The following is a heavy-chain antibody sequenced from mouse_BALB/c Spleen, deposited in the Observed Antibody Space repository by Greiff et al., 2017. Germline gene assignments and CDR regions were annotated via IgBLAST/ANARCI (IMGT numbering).Heavy chain of an antibody. D-gene: IGHD1-1*01. J-gene: IGHJ1*01. CDR1: GFSLTSYD. V-gene: IGHV2-9-2*01. CDR3: VSGGTDWYFDV. Sequence: QVQLQQSGPGLVAPSQSLSITCTVSGFSLTSYDISWIRQPPGKGLEWLGVIWTGGGTNYNSAFMSRLSISKDNSKSQVFLKMNSLQTDDTAIYYCVSGGTDWYFDVWGAGTTVTVSS. CDR2: IWTGGGT.